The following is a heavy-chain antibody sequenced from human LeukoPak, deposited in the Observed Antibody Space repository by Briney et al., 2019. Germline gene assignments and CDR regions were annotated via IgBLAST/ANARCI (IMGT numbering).Heavy chain of an antibody. CDR1: GYSISSGYY. J-gene: IGHJ3*02. Sequence: SETLSLTCTVSGYSISSGYYWGWIRQPPGKGLEWIGSIYHSGSTYYNPSLKSRVTISVDTSKNQFSLKLSSVTAADTAVYYFSRDEIDDAFDIWGQGTRVTVSS. CDR2: IYHSGST. V-gene: IGHV4-38-2*02. CDR3: SRDEIDDAFDI.